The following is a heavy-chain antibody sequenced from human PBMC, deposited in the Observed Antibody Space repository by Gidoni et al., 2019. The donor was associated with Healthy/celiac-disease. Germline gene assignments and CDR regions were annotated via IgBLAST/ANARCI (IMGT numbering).Heavy chain of an antibody. J-gene: IGHJ6*02. D-gene: IGHD6-13*01. CDR2: IYYSGST. CDR1: GGSISSGGYY. V-gene: IGHV4-31*03. Sequence: QVQLQESGPGLVKPSQSLSLTCTVPGGSISSGGYYWSWIRQHPGKGLEWIGYIYYSGSTYYNPSLKSRVTISVDTSKNQFSLKLSSVTAADTAVYYCARDWQGIAAAGAEVYYGMDVWGQGTTVTVSS. CDR3: ARDWQGIAAAGAEVYYGMDV.